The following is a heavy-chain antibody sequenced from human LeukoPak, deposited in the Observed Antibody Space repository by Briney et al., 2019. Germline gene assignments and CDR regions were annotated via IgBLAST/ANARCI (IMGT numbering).Heavy chain of an antibody. J-gene: IGHJ4*02. CDR3: AKDQYYDSSGYYWEFDY. Sequence: GGSLRLSCAASGFTFSSYAMSWVRQAPGKGLEWVSAISGSGGSTYYADSVKGRFTISRDNSKNTLHLQMNSLRAEDTAVYYCAKDQYYDSSGYYWEFDYWGQGTLVTVSS. D-gene: IGHD3-22*01. CDR1: GFTFSSYA. CDR2: ISGSGGST. V-gene: IGHV3-23*01.